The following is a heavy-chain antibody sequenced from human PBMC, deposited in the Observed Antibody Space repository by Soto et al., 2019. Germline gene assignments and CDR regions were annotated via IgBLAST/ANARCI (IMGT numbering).Heavy chain of an antibody. Sequence: PGGSLRLSCSASGLTFSTYAINWVRQPPGKGLEWVSSISGSGAYTYYADSVQGRFTISRDNSKNTLNLQMNSLRAEDTAVYYCARDRHPYSTKYYFDYWGQGTLVTVSS. D-gene: IGHD2-2*01. CDR3: ARDRHPYSTKYYFDY. CDR2: ISGSGAYT. J-gene: IGHJ4*02. V-gene: IGHV3-23*01. CDR1: GLTFSTYA.